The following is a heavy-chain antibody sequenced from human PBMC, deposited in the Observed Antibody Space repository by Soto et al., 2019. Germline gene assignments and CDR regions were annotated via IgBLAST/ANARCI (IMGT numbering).Heavy chain of an antibody. CDR2: IIPIFGTA. J-gene: IGHJ5*02. V-gene: IGHV1-69*13. D-gene: IGHD3-10*01. CDR1: GGTFSSYA. CDR3: ARALERITMVRGVFDP. Sequence: SVKVSCKASGGTFSSYAISWVRQAPGQGLEWMGGIIPIFGTANYAQKFQGRVTITADESTSTAYMELSSLRSEDTAVYYCARALERITMVRGVFDPWGQGTLVTVSS.